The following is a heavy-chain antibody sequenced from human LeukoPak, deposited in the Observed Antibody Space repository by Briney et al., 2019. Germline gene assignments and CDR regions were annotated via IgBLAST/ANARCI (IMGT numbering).Heavy chain of an antibody. J-gene: IGHJ4*02. CDR3: AKDLGDGPTIFY. V-gene: IGHV3-21*01. CDR2: ISSSSSYI. D-gene: IGHD3-10*01. CDR1: GFTFSSYS. Sequence: GGSLRLSCAASGFTFSSYSMNWVRQAPGKGLEWVSSISSSSSYIYYADSVKGRFTISRDNAKNSLYLQMNSLRAEDTAVYYCAKDLGDGPTIFYWGQGTLVTVSS.